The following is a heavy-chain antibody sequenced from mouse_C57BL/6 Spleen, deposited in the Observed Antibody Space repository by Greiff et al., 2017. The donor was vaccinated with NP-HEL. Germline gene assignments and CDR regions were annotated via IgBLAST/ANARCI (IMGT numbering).Heavy chain of an antibody. V-gene: IGHV1-82*01. CDR3: ANYGSSSYYFDY. CDR1: GYAFSSSW. CDR2: IYPGDGDT. D-gene: IGHD1-1*01. Sequence: QVQLQQSGPELVKPGASVKISCKASGYAFSSSWMNWVKQRPGKGLECIGRIYPGDGDTNYNGKFKGKATLTADKSSSTAYMQLSSLTSEDSAVYFCANYGSSSYYFDYWGQGTTLTVSS. J-gene: IGHJ2*01.